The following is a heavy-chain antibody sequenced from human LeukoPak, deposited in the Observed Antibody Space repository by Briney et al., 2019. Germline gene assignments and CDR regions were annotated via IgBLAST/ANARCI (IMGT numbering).Heavy chain of an antibody. D-gene: IGHD2-15*01. V-gene: IGHV4-59*08. CDR2: IYYSGRT. J-gene: IGHJ5*02. CDR1: GGSISSYY. Sequence: SETLSLTCTVSGGSISSYYWSWIRQPPGKGLEWIGYIYYSGRTNYNPSLKSRVTISVDTSKNKFSLKLTSVTAADTAVYYCARVDGSCSGGSCPSGNWFDPWGQGTLVTVSS. CDR3: ARVDGSCSGGSCPSGNWFDP.